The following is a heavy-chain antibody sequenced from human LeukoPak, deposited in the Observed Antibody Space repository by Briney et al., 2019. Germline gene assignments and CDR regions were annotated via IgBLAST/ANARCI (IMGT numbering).Heavy chain of an antibody. CDR1: GFTFSSYS. CDR3: VRIAVAGDWFDP. V-gene: IGHV3-21*01. Sequence: GGSLRLSCAASGFTFSSYSMNWVRQAPGKGLEWVSSISSSGSYIYHADSVRGRFTVSRDNAKNSLYLQMNSLRAEDTAVYYCVRIAVAGDWFDPWGQGTLVTVSS. J-gene: IGHJ5*02. D-gene: IGHD6-19*01. CDR2: ISSSGSYI.